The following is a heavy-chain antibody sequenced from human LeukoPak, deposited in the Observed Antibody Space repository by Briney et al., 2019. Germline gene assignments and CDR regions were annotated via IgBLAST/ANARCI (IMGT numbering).Heavy chain of an antibody. CDR3: ARGQWLVPFDY. D-gene: IGHD6-19*01. CDR2: IYTSAST. CDR1: GGSISSYY. Sequence: PSETLSLTCTVSGGSISSYYWSWIRQPAGKGLEWIGRIYTSASTNYNPSLKSRVTMSVDTSKNQFSLKLTSVTAADTAVYYCARGQWLVPFDYWGQGTLVTVSS. V-gene: IGHV4-4*07. J-gene: IGHJ4*02.